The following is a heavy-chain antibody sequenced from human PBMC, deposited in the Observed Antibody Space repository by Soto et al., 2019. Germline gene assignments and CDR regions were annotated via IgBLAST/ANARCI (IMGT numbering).Heavy chain of an antibody. Sequence: EVQLVESGGGLVQPGGSLRLSCAASGFTFSSYSMNWVRQAPGKGLEWVSYISSSSSTIYYADSVKGRFTISRDNAKNSLYRQMNSLRAEDTAVYYCARVLYGDPREYFQYWGQGTLVTVSS. CDR2: ISSSSSTI. J-gene: IGHJ1*01. CDR3: ARVLYGDPREYFQY. D-gene: IGHD4-17*01. CDR1: GFTFSSYS. V-gene: IGHV3-48*01.